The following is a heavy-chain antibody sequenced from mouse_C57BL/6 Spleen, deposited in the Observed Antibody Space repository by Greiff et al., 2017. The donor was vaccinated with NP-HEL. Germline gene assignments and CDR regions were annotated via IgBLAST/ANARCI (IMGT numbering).Heavy chain of an antibody. V-gene: IGHV1-5*01. CDR2: IYPGNSDT. CDR3: TITTVVATRAMDY. Sequence: EVQLQQSGTVLARPGASVKMSCKTSGYTFTSYWMPWVTQRPGQGLEWIGAIYPGNSDTSYNQKFKGKAKLTAVTSASTAYMELSSLTNEDSAVYYCTITTVVATRAMDYWGQGTSVTVSS. J-gene: IGHJ4*01. D-gene: IGHD1-1*01. CDR1: GYTFTSYW.